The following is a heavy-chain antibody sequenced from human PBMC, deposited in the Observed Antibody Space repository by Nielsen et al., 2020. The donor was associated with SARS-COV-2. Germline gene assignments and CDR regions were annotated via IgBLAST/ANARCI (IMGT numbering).Heavy chain of an antibody. CDR2: INAGNGNT. D-gene: IGHD4-23*01. CDR1: GYTFTSYA. V-gene: IGHV1-3*01. Sequence: ASVKVSCKASGYTFTSYAMHWVRQAPGQRLEWMGWINAGNGNTKYSQKFQGRVTITRDTSASTAYMELSSLRSEDTAVYYCARGSTVVTRVFQHWGQGTLVTVSS. CDR3: ARGSTVVTRVFQH. J-gene: IGHJ1*01.